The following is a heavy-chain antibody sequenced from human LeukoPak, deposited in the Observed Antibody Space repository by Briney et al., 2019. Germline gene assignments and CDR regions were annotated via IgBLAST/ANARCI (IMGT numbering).Heavy chain of an antibody. D-gene: IGHD1-14*01. J-gene: IGHJ4*02. CDR3: ASGIGPVWRGDY. CDR2: IIPIFGTA. Sequence: VASVKVSCKASRGTFSSYAISWVRQAPGQGLEWMGGIIPIFGTANYAQKFQGRVTITADKSTSTAYMELSSLRSEDTAVYYCASGIGPVWRGDYWGQGTLVTVSS. CDR1: RGTFSSYA. V-gene: IGHV1-69*06.